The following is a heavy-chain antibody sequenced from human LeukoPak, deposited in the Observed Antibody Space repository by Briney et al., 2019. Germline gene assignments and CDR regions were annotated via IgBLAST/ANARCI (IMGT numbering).Heavy chain of an antibody. CDR1: GFTFSSYW. J-gene: IGHJ4*02. D-gene: IGHD1-20*01. V-gene: IGHV3-7*01. CDR2: IKQDGSEK. CDR3: ARDAGGYNWNYDDY. Sequence: AGGSLRLSCAASGFTFSSYWMSWARQAPGKGLEWVANIKQDGSEKYYVDSVKGRFTISRDNAKNSLYLQMNSLRAEDTAVYYCARDAGGYNWNYDDYWGQGTLVTVSS.